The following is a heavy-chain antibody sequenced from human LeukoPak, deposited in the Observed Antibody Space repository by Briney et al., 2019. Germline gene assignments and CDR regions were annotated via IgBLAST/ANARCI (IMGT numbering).Heavy chain of an antibody. J-gene: IGHJ4*02. CDR2: ISYTGST. Sequence: SETLSLTCTVSGGSISSYYWSWIRQPPGKGLEWIGYISYTGSTNYNPPLKSRVAMSLDTSNNQFSLKLNSVTAADTAVYYCASLLGSARGSYLFDFWGQGTQVTVSS. CDR1: GGSISSYY. D-gene: IGHD1-26*01. CDR3: ASLLGSARGSYLFDF. V-gene: IGHV4-59*01.